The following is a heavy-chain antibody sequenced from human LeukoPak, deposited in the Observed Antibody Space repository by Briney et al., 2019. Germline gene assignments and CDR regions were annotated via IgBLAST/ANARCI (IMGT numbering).Heavy chain of an antibody. D-gene: IGHD6-13*01. V-gene: IGHV1-2*06. CDR3: ARVGYSSSWYFDY. CDR2: INPNSGGT. J-gene: IGHJ4*02. Sequence: ASVKVSCKASGYTFTGYYMHCVRQAPGQGLEWMGRINPNSGGTNYAQKFQGRVTMTRDTSISTAYMELSRLRSDDTAVYYCARVGYSSSWYFDYWGQGTLVTVSS. CDR1: GYTFTGYY.